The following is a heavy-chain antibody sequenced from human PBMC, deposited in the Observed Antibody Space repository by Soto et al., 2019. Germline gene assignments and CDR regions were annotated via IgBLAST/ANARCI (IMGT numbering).Heavy chain of an antibody. CDR1: GFTFSSYS. Sequence: GGSLRLSCAASGFTFSSYSMNWVRQAPGKGLEWVSSISSSSSYIYYADSVKGRFTISRDNAKNSLYLQMNSLRAEDTAVYYCARDCTFGSSWRSYYYYMDVWGKGTTVTVSS. D-gene: IGHD6-13*01. V-gene: IGHV3-21*01. CDR2: ISSSSSYI. J-gene: IGHJ6*03. CDR3: ARDCTFGSSWRSYYYYMDV.